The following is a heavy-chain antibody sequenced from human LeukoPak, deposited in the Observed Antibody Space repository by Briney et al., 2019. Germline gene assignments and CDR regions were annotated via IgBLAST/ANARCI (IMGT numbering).Heavy chain of an antibody. J-gene: IGHJ4*02. CDR3: ARAGVYCSGGSCTYYFDY. V-gene: IGHV4-59*01. Sequence: SETLSLTCTVSGGSISSYYWSWIRQPPGKGLEWIGYIYYSGSTNYNPSLKSRVTISVDTSKNQFSLKLSSVTAADTAVYYCARAGVYCSGGSCTYYFDYWGQGTLVTVSS. D-gene: IGHD2-15*01. CDR1: GGSISSYY. CDR2: IYYSGST.